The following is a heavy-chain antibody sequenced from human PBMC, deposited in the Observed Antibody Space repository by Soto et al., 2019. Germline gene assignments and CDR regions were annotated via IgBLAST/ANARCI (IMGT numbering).Heavy chain of an antibody. D-gene: IGHD2-15*01. Sequence: GGSLRLSCAASGFAFSSYSMNWVRQAPGKGLEWVSSISSSSSYIYYADSVKGRFTISRDNAKNSLYLQMNSLRAEDTAVYYCARVGFSAVVGANDYWGQGNMVTV. J-gene: IGHJ4*02. CDR2: ISSSSSYI. CDR3: ARVGFSAVVGANDY. V-gene: IGHV3-21*06. CDR1: GFAFSSYS.